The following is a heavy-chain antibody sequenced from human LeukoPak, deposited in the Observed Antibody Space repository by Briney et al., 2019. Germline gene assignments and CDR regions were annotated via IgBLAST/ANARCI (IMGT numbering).Heavy chain of an antibody. V-gene: IGHV1-2*02. Sequence: ASVKVSCKASGYTFTGYYMHWVRQAPGQGLEWMGWINPNSGGTNYAQKFQGRVTMTRDTSISTAYMELSRLRSDDTAVYYCARVVITMVRGVMRDNRFDPWGQGTLVTVSS. CDR1: GYTFTGYY. J-gene: IGHJ5*02. CDR2: INPNSGGT. D-gene: IGHD3-10*01. CDR3: ARVVITMVRGVMRDNRFDP.